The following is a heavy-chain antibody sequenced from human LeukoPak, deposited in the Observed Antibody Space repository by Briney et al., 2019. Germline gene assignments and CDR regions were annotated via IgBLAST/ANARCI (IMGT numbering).Heavy chain of an antibody. D-gene: IGHD6-13*01. CDR3: ARDPIAAAGRVVDY. CDR1: GGSISSSSYY. J-gene: IGHJ4*02. V-gene: IGHV4-39*07. Sequence: PSETLSLTCTVSGGSISSSSYYWGWIRQPPGKGLEWIGSIYYSGSTYYNPSLKSRVTISVDTSKNQFSLKLSSVTAADTAVYYCARDPIAAAGRVVDYWGQGTLVTVSS. CDR2: IYYSGST.